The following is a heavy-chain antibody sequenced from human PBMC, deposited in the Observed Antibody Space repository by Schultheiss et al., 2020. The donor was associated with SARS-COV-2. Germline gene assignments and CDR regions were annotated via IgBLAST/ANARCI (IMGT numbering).Heavy chain of an antibody. J-gene: IGHJ4*02. CDR1: GFTFSSYG. CDR3: ARGDYYDSSGLDY. CDR2: ISYDGSNK. V-gene: IGHV3-30*03. D-gene: IGHD3-22*01. Sequence: GGSLRLSCAASGFTFSSYGMHWVRQAPGKGLEWVAVISYDGSNKYYADSVKGRFTISRDNSKNTLYLQMSSLRAEDTAVYYCARGDYYDSSGLDYWGQGTLVTVSS.